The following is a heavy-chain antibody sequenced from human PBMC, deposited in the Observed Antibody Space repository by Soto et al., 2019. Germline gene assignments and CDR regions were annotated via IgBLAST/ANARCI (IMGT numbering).Heavy chain of an antibody. V-gene: IGHV3-23*01. CDR2: ISNSGDSR. Sequence: GGSLRLSCAASGFTFSTCTMGWVRQAPGRGLEWVTAISNSGDSRTYAESVKGRFTISRDNSKNTLYVQMNSLRAEETAVYYCAKGVTSGQYYFDSWGQGTLVTVSS. D-gene: IGHD3-10*01. CDR3: AKGVTSGQYYFDS. CDR1: GFTFSTCT. J-gene: IGHJ4*02.